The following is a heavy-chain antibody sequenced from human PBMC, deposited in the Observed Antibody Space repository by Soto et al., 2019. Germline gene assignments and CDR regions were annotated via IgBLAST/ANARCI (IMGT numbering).Heavy chain of an antibody. Sequence: TLSLTCAVSGGSISSSNWWSWVRQPPGKGLEWIGEIYHSGSTNYNPSLKSRVTISVDTSKNQFSLKLSSVTAADTAVYYCARGRFLEWLSRYYYYYGMDVWGQGTTVTVSS. D-gene: IGHD3-3*01. CDR3: ARGRFLEWLSRYYYYYGMDV. V-gene: IGHV4-4*02. CDR1: GGSISSSNW. J-gene: IGHJ6*02. CDR2: IYHSGST.